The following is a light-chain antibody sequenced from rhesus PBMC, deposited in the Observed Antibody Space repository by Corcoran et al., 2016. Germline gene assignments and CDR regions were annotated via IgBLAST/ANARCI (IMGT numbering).Light chain of an antibody. Sequence: DIQMTQSPSSLSASVGDRVTVTCRASQGLNKELSWYQQKPGKAPTLLIYAASRLQTGVSSRFSGTGSWTEYTLTIRGLQPEDVATYYCLQDYSTPYSFGQGTKVEIK. J-gene: IGKJ2*01. V-gene: IGKV1-94*01. CDR3: LQDYSTPYS. CDR2: AAS. CDR1: QGLNKE.